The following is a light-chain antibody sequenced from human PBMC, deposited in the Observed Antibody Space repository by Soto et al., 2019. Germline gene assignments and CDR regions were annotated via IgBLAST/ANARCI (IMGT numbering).Light chain of an antibody. CDR1: SSDVGGYNY. CDR3: SSYAGSKGV. V-gene: IGLV2-8*01. J-gene: IGLJ2*01. Sequence: QSALTQPPSASGSPGQSVTISCTGTSSDVGGYNYVSWHQQHPGKAPKLIIYEVNKRPSGVPDRFSGSKSGNTASLTVSGLQAEDEADYYCSSYAGSKGVFGGGTKLTVL. CDR2: EVN.